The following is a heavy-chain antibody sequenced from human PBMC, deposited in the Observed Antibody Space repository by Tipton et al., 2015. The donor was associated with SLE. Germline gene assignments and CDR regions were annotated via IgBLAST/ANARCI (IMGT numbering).Heavy chain of an antibody. CDR3: ARHSYFYGSSGSYYFDY. Sequence: TLSLTCTVSGGSISSYYWSWIRQPPGKGLEWIGYIYTSGSTNYNPSLKSRVTISVDTSKKQLSLKLSSVTAADTAVYYCARHSYFYGSSGSYYFDYWGQGTLLTVSS. J-gene: IGHJ4*02. CDR1: GGSISSYY. V-gene: IGHV4-4*09. D-gene: IGHD3-22*01. CDR2: IYTSGST.